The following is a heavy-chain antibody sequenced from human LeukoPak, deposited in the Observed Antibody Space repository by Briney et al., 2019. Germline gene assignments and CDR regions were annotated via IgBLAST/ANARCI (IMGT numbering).Heavy chain of an antibody. CDR2: IYPSGST. V-gene: IGHV4-61*02. CDR3: ARHPSGRMWLQQGGWFDP. J-gene: IGHJ5*02. CDR1: GDSISSGSFY. D-gene: IGHD5-24*01. Sequence: TLSLTCRVSGDSISSGSFYWSWIRQPAGRGLEWIGRIYPSGSTNYNPSLKSRVTISLDTSKNQFSLKLTSVTAADMAVYYCARHPSGRMWLQQGGWFDPWGQGTLVTVSS.